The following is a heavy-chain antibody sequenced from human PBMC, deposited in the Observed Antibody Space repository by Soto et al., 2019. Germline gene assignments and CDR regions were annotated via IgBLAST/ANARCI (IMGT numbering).Heavy chain of an antibody. D-gene: IGHD3-22*01. V-gene: IGHV3-23*01. Sequence: GGSLRLSCAASGFTFSSYAMSWVRQAPGKGLEWVSGLSGSGGNTYYADSVKGRFTISRDTSKKTLYLQMNSLRADDTAVYYCARAGWLLVRKTFDYWGQGTLVTVYS. CDR2: LSGSGGNT. CDR3: ARAGWLLVRKTFDY. J-gene: IGHJ4*02. CDR1: GFTFSSYA.